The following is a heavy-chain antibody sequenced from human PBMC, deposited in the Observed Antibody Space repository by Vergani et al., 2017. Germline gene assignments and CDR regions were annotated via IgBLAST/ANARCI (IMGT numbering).Heavy chain of an antibody. D-gene: IGHD3-16*01. CDR3: ARDLRLLFNRFGP. V-gene: IGHV3-33*01. Sequence: QVQLVESGGGVVQPGRSLRLSCAASGFTFNQYGMHWVRQAPGKGLEWVAVTWYDGNNKQYADSVKGRFTISRDNSKSTMYLQMNSLRDEDPGVYYCARDLRLLFNRFGPWGQGTLVTVSS. J-gene: IGHJ5*02. CDR2: TWYDGNNK. CDR1: GFTFNQYG.